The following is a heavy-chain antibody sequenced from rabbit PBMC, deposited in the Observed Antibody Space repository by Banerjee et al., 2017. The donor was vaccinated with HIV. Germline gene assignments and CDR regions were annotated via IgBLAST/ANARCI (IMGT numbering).Heavy chain of an antibody. CDR1: GIDFSNRYY. V-gene: IGHV1S45*01. CDR3: ARGRDGDWTRLDL. CDR2: IGSSSGTT. D-gene: IGHD2-1*01. J-gene: IGHJ6*01. Sequence: QEQLVESGGGLVKPGGSLKLTCTASGIDFSNRYYMCWVRQAPGKGLEWIACIGSSSGTTYYESTAKGRFTGSKTSSTTVTLQMTSLTAADTATYFCARGRDGDWTRLDLWGPGTLVT.